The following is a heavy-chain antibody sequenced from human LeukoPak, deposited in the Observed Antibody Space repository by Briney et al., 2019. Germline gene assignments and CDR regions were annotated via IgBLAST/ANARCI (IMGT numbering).Heavy chain of an antibody. CDR2: IYAGGST. D-gene: IGHD6-13*01. Sequence: GGSLSLTCAASGFTVSGNYLSWVRQAPGKGLEWVSTIYAGGSTYYADSVKGRFTISRDNSKNTLYLQMNTLRVEDTAVYYCARGIAAAGSPDYWGQGTVNTVSS. V-gene: IGHV3-66*01. CDR3: ARGIAAAGSPDY. CDR1: GFTVSGNY. J-gene: IGHJ4*02.